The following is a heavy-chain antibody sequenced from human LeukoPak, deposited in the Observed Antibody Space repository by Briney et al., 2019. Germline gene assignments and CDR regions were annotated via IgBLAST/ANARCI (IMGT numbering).Heavy chain of an antibody. Sequence: SETLSLTCTVSGVSISSSNSYWGWIRQPPGKGLEWIGSTYYSGNTYYNASLKSQVSISIDTSKNQFSLRLTSVTAADTAVYYCARHVTYYGSGSYYSPFVYYYYMDVWGKGTTVTISS. D-gene: IGHD3-10*01. J-gene: IGHJ6*03. V-gene: IGHV4-39*01. CDR1: GVSISSSNSY. CDR3: ARHVTYYGSGSYYSPFVYYYYMDV. CDR2: TYYSGNT.